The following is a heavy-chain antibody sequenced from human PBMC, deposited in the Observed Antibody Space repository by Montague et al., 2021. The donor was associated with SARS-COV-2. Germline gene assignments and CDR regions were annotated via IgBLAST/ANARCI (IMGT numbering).Heavy chain of an antibody. D-gene: IGHD6-13*01. V-gene: IGHV6-1*01. Sequence: CAISGDSVSSYTATWYWIRQAPSTALEWLGRTYYRSKWLHEYAVXXKGRLTIHPDTSKNQISLRLTSVTPDDSAVYYCASSAIYGSSWRLHYWGQGTLVSVSS. J-gene: IGHJ4*02. CDR1: GDSVSSYTAT. CDR2: TYYRSKWLH. CDR3: ASSAIYGSSWRLHY.